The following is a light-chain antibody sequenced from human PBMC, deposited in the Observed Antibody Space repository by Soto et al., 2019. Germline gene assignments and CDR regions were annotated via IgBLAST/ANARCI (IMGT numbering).Light chain of an antibody. CDR1: RSLSSIF. CDR3: QQYGDSPQT. Sequence: EIVLTQSPGTLSLSPGERATLSCRASRSLSSIFLAWYQHKPGQAPRLLIYGASSRATGIPDRFSGSGSGKDSTLTISRLEPEDFAVYYRQQYGDSPQTCGQGTKVDIK. V-gene: IGKV3-20*01. J-gene: IGKJ1*01. CDR2: GAS.